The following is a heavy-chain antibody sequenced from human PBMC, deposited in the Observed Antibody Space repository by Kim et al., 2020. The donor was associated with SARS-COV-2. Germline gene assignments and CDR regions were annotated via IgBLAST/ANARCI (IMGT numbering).Heavy chain of an antibody. CDR2: V. Sequence: VYYAESIEGRFTIYRDNANNSLFLQMDSLRVEDTAVYYCALIMPRENSFNIWGQGTVVTVSS. D-gene: IGHD2-2*01. CDR3: ALIMPRENSFNI. V-gene: IGHV3-48*03. J-gene: IGHJ3*02.